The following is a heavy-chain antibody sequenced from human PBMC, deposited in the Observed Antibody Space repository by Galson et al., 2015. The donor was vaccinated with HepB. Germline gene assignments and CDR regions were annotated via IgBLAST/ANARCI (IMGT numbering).Heavy chain of an antibody. V-gene: IGHV3-48*01. CDR2: ISSSSTTK. Sequence: SLRLSCAASGFTFSSYSMNWVRQAPGKGLEWVSYISSSSTTKYYADSVKGRFSISRDKAKNSLYLQMNSLRAEDTAVYYCAREIQAYYDSRGSYNWFDPWGQGTLVIVSS. D-gene: IGHD3-22*01. CDR3: AREIQAYYDSRGSYNWFDP. CDR1: GFTFSSYS. J-gene: IGHJ5*02.